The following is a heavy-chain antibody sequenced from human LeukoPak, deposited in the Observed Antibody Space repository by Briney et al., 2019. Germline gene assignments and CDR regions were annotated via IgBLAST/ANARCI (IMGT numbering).Heavy chain of an antibody. CDR1: GGTFSSYA. J-gene: IGHJ6*02. CDR3: ARTLHDFWSGYGYGMDV. D-gene: IGHD3-3*01. CDR2: IIPIFGTA. V-gene: IGHV1-69*13. Sequence: ASVKVSCKASGGTFSSYAISWVRQAPGQGLKWMGGIIPIFGTANYAQKFQGRVTITADESTSTAYMELSSLRSEDTAVYYCARTLHDFWSGYGYGMDVWGQGTTVTVSS.